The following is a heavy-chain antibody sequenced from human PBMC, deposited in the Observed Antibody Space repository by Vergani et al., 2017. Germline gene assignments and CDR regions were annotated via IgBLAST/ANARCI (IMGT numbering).Heavy chain of an antibody. CDR1: GGPISSGGYS. J-gene: IGHJ6*03. CDR2: IYHSGST. Sequence: QLQLQESGSGLVKPSQTLSLTCAVSGGPISSGGYSWSWIRQPPGKGLEWIGYIYHSGSTYYKQSLKSRVTISVDRSKNQFSLNLSSVTAADTAVYYCARDKGIAAAGSVYYYYYMDVWGKGTTVTVSS. CDR3: ARDKGIAAAGSVYYYYYMDV. D-gene: IGHD6-13*01. V-gene: IGHV4-30-2*01.